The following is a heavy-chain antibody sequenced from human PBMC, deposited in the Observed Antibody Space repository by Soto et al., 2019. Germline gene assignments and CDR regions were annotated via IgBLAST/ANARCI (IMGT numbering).Heavy chain of an antibody. CDR1: GFTFSSYS. CDR3: ARGSRNWADYFDL. V-gene: IGHV3-48*02. CDR2: ITSSGSTV. Sequence: EVHLVESGGGVVQPGGSLRLSCAASGFTFSSYSLNWVRQAPGKGLEWVSYITSSGSTVYYADSVRGRFTISRDNAKNSLYLQLNSMRDDATAVYYCARGSRNWADYFDLWGQGTLVTVS. D-gene: IGHD6-13*01. J-gene: IGHJ4*02.